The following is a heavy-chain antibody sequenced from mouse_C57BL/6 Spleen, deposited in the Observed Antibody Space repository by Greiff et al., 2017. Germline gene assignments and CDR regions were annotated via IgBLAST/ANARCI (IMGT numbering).Heavy chain of an antibody. V-gene: IGHV1-26*01. Sequence: EVQLQQSGPELVKPGASVKISCKASGYTFTDYYMNWVKQSHGKSLEWIGDINPNNGGTSYNQKFKGKATLTVDKSSSTAYMELRSLTSEDSAVYYCALLLGLRRGGYYLDYGGQGTTLTVSS. D-gene: IGHD2-9*01. CDR1: GYTFTDYY. CDR3: ALLLGLRRGGYYLDY. J-gene: IGHJ2*01. CDR2: INPNNGGT.